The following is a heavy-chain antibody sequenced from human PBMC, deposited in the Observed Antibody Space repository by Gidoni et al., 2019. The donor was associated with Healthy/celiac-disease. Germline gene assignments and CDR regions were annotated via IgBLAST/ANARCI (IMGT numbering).Heavy chain of an antibody. D-gene: IGHD3-3*01. J-gene: IGHJ4*02. CDR3: ARVWETYYDFWSGYYDY. V-gene: IGHV3-74*01. Sequence: EVQLVESGGGLVQPGGSLRLSCAASGFTFSSYWMHWVRQAPGKGLVWVSRINSDGSSTSYADSVKGRFTISRDNAKNTLYLQMNRLRAEDTAVYYCARVWETYYDFWSGYYDYWGQGTLVTVSS. CDR2: INSDGSST. CDR1: GFTFSSYW.